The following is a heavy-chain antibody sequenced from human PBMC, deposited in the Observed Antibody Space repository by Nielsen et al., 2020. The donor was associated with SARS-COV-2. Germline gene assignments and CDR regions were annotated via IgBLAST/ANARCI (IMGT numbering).Heavy chain of an antibody. Sequence: GGSLRLSCAASGFTFSSYGMHWVCQAPGKGLEWVAVISYDGSNKYYADSVKGRFTISRDNSKNTLYLQMNSLRAEDTAMYYCARDGHYYGSGSYYSETYFDYWGQGTLVTVSS. J-gene: IGHJ4*02. CDR2: ISYDGSNK. D-gene: IGHD3-10*01. CDR1: GFTFSSYG. CDR3: ARDGHYYGSGSYYSETYFDY. V-gene: IGHV3-30*03.